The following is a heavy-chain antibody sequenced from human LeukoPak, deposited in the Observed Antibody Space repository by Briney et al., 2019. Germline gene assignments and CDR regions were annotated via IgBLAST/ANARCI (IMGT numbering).Heavy chain of an antibody. Sequence: ASVKVSCKTSGYTFIDYFIHWVRQAPGQGLEWMGRLNPNNGYTFYTEEFQGRVTMTGDTSISTAYMELSRLTSDDTALYYCARDLSSTSNWEFDYWGQGTLVTVSS. D-gene: IGHD7-27*01. CDR2: LNPNNGYT. CDR3: ARDLSSTSNWEFDY. V-gene: IGHV1-2*06. CDR1: GYTFIDYF. J-gene: IGHJ4*02.